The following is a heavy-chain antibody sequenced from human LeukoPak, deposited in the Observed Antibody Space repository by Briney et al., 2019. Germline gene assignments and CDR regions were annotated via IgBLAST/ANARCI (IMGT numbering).Heavy chain of an antibody. V-gene: IGHV3-21*01. D-gene: IGHD3-10*01. CDR3: ARDSKWGTYYNALLYYFDC. J-gene: IGHJ4*02. Sequence: PSETLSLTCAVYGGSFSGYYWSWIRQPPGKGLEWVSSISSGSSYIYYADSVKGRFTISRDNAKNSLYLQMNSLRAEDTAVYYCARDSKWGTYYNALLYYFDCWGQGTLVTVSS. CDR2: ISSGSSYI. CDR1: GGSFSGYY.